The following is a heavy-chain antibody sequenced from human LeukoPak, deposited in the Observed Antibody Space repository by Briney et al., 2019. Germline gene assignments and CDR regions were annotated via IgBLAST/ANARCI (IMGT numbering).Heavy chain of an antibody. D-gene: IGHD3-22*01. V-gene: IGHV4-39*01. CDR3: VGGVGYYYDSSGYYPFDY. CDR1: GGSISSSSYY. J-gene: IGHJ4*02. CDR2: IYYSGST. Sequence: PSETLSLTCTVSGGSISSSSYYWGWIRQPPGKGLEWIGSIYYSGSTYYNPSLKSRVTISVDTSKNQFSLKLGSVTAADTAVYYCVGGVGYYYDSSGYYPFDYWGQGTLVTVSS.